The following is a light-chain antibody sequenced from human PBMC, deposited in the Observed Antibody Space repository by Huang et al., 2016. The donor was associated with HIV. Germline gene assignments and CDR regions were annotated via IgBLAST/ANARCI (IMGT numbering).Light chain of an antibody. Sequence: EIVLTQSPGTLSLSPGESATLSCRASQSIYSNLVAWFQQKPGQAPRLLIYGASTRATGVPDRFSGSGSGTDFTLTISRLEPEDFAVYHCQQYDRSLTFGGGTKVEIK. J-gene: IGKJ4*01. CDR3: QQYDRSLT. V-gene: IGKV3-20*01. CDR2: GAS. CDR1: QSIYSNL.